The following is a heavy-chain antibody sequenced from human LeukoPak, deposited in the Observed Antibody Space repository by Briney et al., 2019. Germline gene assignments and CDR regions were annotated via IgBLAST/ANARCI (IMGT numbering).Heavy chain of an antibody. Sequence: ASVKVSCKTSGYRFTSYGITWVRQAPGQGLEWMGWVSAYNGNPNYAQNLQGRVTMTTDTSTSTAYMELRSLRSDDTAVYYCARILVVVPAARGYSFDYWGQGTLVTVSS. J-gene: IGHJ4*02. V-gene: IGHV1-18*01. CDR2: VSAYNGNP. CDR1: GYRFTSYG. CDR3: ARILVVVPAARGYSFDY. D-gene: IGHD2-2*01.